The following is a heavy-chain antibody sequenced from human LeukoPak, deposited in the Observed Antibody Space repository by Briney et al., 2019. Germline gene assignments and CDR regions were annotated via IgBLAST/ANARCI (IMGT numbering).Heavy chain of an antibody. Sequence: GGSLRLSCTASGFTFGDYAMSWFRQAPGKGLEWVGFIRSKAYGGTTEYAASVKGRFTISRDDSKSIAYLQMNSLKTEDTAVYYCTRENGDITYSSSWYKAFDIWGQGTMVTVSS. V-gene: IGHV3-49*03. CDR1: GFTFGDYA. J-gene: IGHJ3*02. D-gene: IGHD6-13*01. CDR3: TRENGDITYSSSWYKAFDI. CDR2: IRSKAYGGTT.